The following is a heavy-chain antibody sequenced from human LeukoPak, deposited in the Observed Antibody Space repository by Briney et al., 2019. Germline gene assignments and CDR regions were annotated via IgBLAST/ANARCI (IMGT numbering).Heavy chain of an antibody. CDR3: ARHEVGGDSSSGYEFYYYMDV. CDR1: GYNFPNYW. Sequence: GESLKISCKTSGYNFPNYWIGWVRQMPGKGLEWTAMIYPGDSDTKYSPSFQGQVTISVDESISTAYLQWNSLKASDTATYYCARHEVGGDSSSGYEFYYYMDVWGKGTTVTVSS. J-gene: IGHJ6*03. D-gene: IGHD3-3*01. CDR2: IYPGDSDT. V-gene: IGHV5-51*01.